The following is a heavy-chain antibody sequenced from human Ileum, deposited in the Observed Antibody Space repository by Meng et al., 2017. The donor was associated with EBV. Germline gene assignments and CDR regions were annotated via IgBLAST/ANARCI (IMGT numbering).Heavy chain of an antibody. V-gene: IGHV4-34*01. CDR2: INHSGST. CDR3: ARGRSQGRGGLVH. CDR1: GGSFSGYY. D-gene: IGHD3-10*01. Sequence: VQLRWGGAGPFNPPETLSRACAVYGGSFSGYYSSWIRQPPGKGLKWIGEINHSGSTNYNPSLKSRVTISVDTSKNQFSLKLSSVTAADTAVDYCARGRSQGRGGLVHWGQGTLVTVSS. J-gene: IGHJ4*02.